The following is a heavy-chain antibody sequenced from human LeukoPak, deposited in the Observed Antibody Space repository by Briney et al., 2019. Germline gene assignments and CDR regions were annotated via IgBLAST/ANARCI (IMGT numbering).Heavy chain of an antibody. D-gene: IGHD4-23*01. CDR1: GYTFTSYD. Sequence: EASVKVSCKASGYTFTSYDINWVRQATGQGLEWMGWMNPNSGNTGYVQKFQGRVTMTRNTSISTAYMELSSPRSEDTAVYFCARGGVGTDFDYWGQGTLVTVSS. V-gene: IGHV1-8*01. J-gene: IGHJ4*02. CDR3: ARGGVGTDFDY. CDR2: MNPNSGNT.